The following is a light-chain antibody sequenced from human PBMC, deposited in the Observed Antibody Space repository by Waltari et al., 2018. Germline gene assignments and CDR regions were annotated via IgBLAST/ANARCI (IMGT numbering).Light chain of an antibody. V-gene: IGLV1-44*01. CDR2: SDN. Sequence: QSVLTQPPSTSGTPGQRVTISCSGRGSNIGTNSVKWYQQLPGTAPKLLIYSDNHRPSGVPDRFSGSKSGTSASLAISGLQSEDEADYYCAAWDDSLNGVIFGGGTKLTVL. J-gene: IGLJ2*01. CDR3: AAWDDSLNGVI. CDR1: GSNIGTNS.